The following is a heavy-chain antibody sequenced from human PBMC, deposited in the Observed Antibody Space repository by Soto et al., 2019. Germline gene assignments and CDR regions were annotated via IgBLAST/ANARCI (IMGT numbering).Heavy chain of an antibody. V-gene: IGHV3-23*01. D-gene: IGHD3-9*01. CDR1: GFTFSSYG. Sequence: GGSLRLSCTASGFTFSSYGMGWVRQAPGKGLQWVSTIRGDGGQTHYTDSVKGRFSISRDNSKNTVYLQMDSLRAEDTATYFCARDVGLDSDDFFAYWGQGTQVTVSS. CDR3: ARDVGLDSDDFFAY. CDR2: IRGDGGQT. J-gene: IGHJ4*02.